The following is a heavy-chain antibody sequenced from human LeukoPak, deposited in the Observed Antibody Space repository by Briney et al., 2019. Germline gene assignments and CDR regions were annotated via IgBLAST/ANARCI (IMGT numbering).Heavy chain of an antibody. CDR2: IWYDGSNK. Sequence: GGSLRLSCAASGFTFSSYGMHWVRQAPGKGLEWVAVIWYDGSNKYYADSVKGRFTISRDNSKNTLYLQMDSLRAEDTAVYYCARDPISTRYYYYYGMDVWGQGTTVTVSS. CDR1: GFTFSSYG. V-gene: IGHV3-33*01. CDR3: ARDPISTRYYYYYGMDV. D-gene: IGHD3-3*02. J-gene: IGHJ6*02.